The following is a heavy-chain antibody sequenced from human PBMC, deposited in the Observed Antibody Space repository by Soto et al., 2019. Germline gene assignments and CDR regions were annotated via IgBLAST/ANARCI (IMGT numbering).Heavy chain of an antibody. CDR1: GYTFTSYG. Sequence: ASVKVSCKASGYTFTSYGISWVRQAPGQGLEWMGWISAYNGNTNYAQKLQGRVTMTTDTSTSTAYMELRSLRSDDTAVYYCARVLRYFDWLLITPGENYGMDVWGQGTTVTAP. CDR3: ARVLRYFDWLLITPGENYGMDV. J-gene: IGHJ6*02. CDR2: ISAYNGNT. D-gene: IGHD3-9*01. V-gene: IGHV1-18*01.